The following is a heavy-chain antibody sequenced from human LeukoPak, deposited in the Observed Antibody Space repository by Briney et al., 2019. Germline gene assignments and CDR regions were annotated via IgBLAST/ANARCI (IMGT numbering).Heavy chain of an antibody. J-gene: IGHJ6*03. Sequence: PGGSLRLSCAASGFTFSSCSMNWVRQAPGKGLEWVSSISSSSSYIYYADSVKGRFTISRDNAKNSLYLQMNSLRAEDTAVYYCARWRLRRTLVCNYMDVWGKGTTVTVSS. CDR3: ARWRLRRTLVCNYMDV. CDR2: ISSSSSYI. D-gene: IGHD4-17*01. CDR1: GFTFSSCS. V-gene: IGHV3-21*01.